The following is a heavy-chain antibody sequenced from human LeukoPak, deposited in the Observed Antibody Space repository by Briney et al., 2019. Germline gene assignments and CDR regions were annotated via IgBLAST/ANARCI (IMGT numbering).Heavy chain of an antibody. V-gene: IGHV4-4*07. D-gene: IGHD6-13*01. J-gene: IGHJ5*02. CDR3: ARVLGSWYPRSWFDP. Sequence: PSETLSRTCTVSGGSISSYYWSWIRQPAGKGLEWIGRIYTSGSTNYNPSLKSRVTMSVDTSKNQFSLKLSSVTAADTAVYYCARVLGSWYPRSWFDPWGQGTLVTVSS. CDR2: IYTSGST. CDR1: GGSISSYY.